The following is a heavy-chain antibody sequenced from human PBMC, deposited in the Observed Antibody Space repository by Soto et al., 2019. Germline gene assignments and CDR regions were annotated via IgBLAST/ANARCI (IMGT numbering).Heavy chain of an antibody. D-gene: IGHD6-6*01. CDR3: ARVVYSRSPDRPTWFDP. Sequence: QVQLVESGGGVVQPGRSLRLSCAASGFTFSSYGMHWVRQAPGKGLEWVAVIWYDGSNKYYADSVKGRFTISRDNSKNTLYLQMNSLRAEDTAVYYCARVVYSRSPDRPTWFDPWGQGTLVTVSS. J-gene: IGHJ5*02. CDR2: IWYDGSNK. CDR1: GFTFSSYG. V-gene: IGHV3-33*01.